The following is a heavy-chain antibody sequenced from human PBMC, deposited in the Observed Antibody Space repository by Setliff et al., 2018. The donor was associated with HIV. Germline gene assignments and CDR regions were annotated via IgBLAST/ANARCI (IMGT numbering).Heavy chain of an antibody. D-gene: IGHD3-16*01. V-gene: IGHV4-38-2*02. CDR2: IYQSGST. Sequence: SETLSLTCTVSHYSINSEYYWGWFRQPPGKGPEYIGSIYQSGSTYCSPSLKSRVSMSIDTSKDQFSLRLKSLTASDTAVYYCARLDTIMLYSDCWGQGTLVTVSS. J-gene: IGHJ4*02. CDR1: HYSINSEYY. CDR3: ARLDTIMLYSDC.